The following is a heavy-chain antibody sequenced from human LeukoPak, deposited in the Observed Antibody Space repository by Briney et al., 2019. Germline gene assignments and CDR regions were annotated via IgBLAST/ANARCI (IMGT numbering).Heavy chain of an antibody. CDR1: GFTFSINA. Sequence: GGSLRLSCAASGFTFSINAMHWVRQAPGKGLEWVSAISGSGGSTYYADSVKSRFTISRDNSKNTLFLQVSSLRAEDTAVYYCAKATSNFWSGPDVWGKGTSVTVSS. D-gene: IGHD3-3*01. V-gene: IGHV3-23*01. CDR2: ISGSGGST. J-gene: IGHJ6*04. CDR3: AKATSNFWSGPDV.